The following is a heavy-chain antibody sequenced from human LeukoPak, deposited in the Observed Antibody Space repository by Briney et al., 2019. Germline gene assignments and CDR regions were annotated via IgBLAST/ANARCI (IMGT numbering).Heavy chain of an antibody. D-gene: IGHD2-15*01. CDR2: IKQDGSEK. J-gene: IGHJ6*02. CDR1: GFTFSSYW. V-gene: IGHV3-7*04. CDR3: ARDSVVVAPYYYYYGMDV. Sequence: PGVSLRLSCAASGFTFSSYWMSWVRQAPGKGLEWVANIKQDGSEKYYVDSVKGRFTISRDNAKNSLYLQMNSLRAEDTAVYYCARDSVVVAPYYYYYGMDVWGQGTTVTVSS.